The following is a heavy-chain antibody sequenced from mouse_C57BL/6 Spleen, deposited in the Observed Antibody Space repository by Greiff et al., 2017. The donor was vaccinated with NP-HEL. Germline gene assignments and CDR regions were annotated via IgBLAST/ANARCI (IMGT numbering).Heavy chain of an antibody. CDR3: TSYSNYESYAMDY. CDR2: ISSGGDYI. CDR1: GFTFSSYA. D-gene: IGHD2-5*01. J-gene: IGHJ4*01. V-gene: IGHV5-9-1*02. Sequence: EVNLVESGEGLVKPGGSLKLSCAASGFTFSSYAMSWVRQTPEKRLEWVAYISSGGDYIYYADTVKGRFTISRDNARNTLYLQMSSLKSEDTAMYYCTSYSNYESYAMDYWGQGTSVTVSS.